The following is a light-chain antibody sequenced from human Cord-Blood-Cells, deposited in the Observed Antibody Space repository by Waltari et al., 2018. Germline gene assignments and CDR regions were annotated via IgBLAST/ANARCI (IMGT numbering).Light chain of an antibody. CDR3: QQYNNWPPFT. J-gene: IGKJ3*01. Sequence: EIVMTQSPATLSVSPGERATLSCRASQSVSSNLAWYQQKPGQAPRLLIYGASTRATGISARFSGSGSGTEFTLTISSLQSEDFAVYHCQQYNNWPPFTFGPGTKVDIK. CDR2: GAS. V-gene: IGKV3-15*01. CDR1: QSVSSN.